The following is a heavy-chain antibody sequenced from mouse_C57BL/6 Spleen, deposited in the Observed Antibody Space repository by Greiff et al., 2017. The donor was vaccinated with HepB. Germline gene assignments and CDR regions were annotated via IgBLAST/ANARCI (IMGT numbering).Heavy chain of an antibody. CDR1: GYTFTGYW. J-gene: IGHJ3*01. CDR3: ARWWGHYYGSSYAWFAY. V-gene: IGHV1-9*01. D-gene: IGHD1-1*01. CDR2: IFPGSGST. Sequence: VQLQQSGAELMKPGASVKLSCKATGYTFTGYWIEWVKQRPGHGLEWIGEIFPGSGSTNYNEKFKGKATFTADTSSNTAYMQLSSLTTEDSAIYYGARWWGHYYGSSYAWFAYWGQGTLVTVSA.